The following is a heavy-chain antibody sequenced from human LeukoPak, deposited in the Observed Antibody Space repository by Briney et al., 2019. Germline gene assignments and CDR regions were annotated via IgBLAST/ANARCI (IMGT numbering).Heavy chain of an antibody. CDR1: GYTFTGYY. CDR2: INPNSGGT. Sequence: GASVKVSCKASGYTFTGYYMHWVRQAPGQGLEWMGWINPNSGGTNYAQKFQGRVTMTRDTSTSTVYMELSSLKSDDTAVYYCARGGGPGNYPFDFWGQGTLVTVSS. V-gene: IGHV1-2*02. J-gene: IGHJ4*02. D-gene: IGHD1-7*01. CDR3: ARGGGPGNYPFDF.